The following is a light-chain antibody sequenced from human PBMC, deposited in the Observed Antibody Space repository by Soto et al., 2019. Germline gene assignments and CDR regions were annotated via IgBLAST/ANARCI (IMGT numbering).Light chain of an antibody. Sequence: SALTQPASVSGSPGQSITISCTGTSSDVGGYNFVSWYQQHPGKAPKLIIYEVSHRPSGVSNRFSGSKSGNTASLTISGLQAEDEADYYCNSYTSTSARVFGGGTQLTVL. J-gene: IGLJ3*02. CDR2: EVS. CDR1: SSDVGGYNF. V-gene: IGLV2-14*01. CDR3: NSYTSTSARV.